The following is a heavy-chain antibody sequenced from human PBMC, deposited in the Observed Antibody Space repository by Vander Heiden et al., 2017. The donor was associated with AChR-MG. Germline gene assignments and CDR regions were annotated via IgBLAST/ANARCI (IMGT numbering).Heavy chain of an antibody. D-gene: IGHD1-1*01. CDR3: ARLRWPTGYFDY. J-gene: IGHJ4*02. V-gene: IGHV3-53*01. Sequence: EVQLVEPGGGLIQPGGSLRLPCAASGFTVSSNYMSWVRQAPGKGLEWVSVIYSGGSTYYADSVKGRFTISRDNSKNTLYLQMNSLRAEDTAVYYCARLRWPTGYFDYWGQGTLVTVSS. CDR1: GFTVSSNY. CDR2: IYSGGST.